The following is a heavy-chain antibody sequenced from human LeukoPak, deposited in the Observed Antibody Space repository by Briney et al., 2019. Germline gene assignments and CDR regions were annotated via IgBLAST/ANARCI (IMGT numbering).Heavy chain of an antibody. V-gene: IGHV3-23*01. CDR2: ISGSVGST. CDR3: ARGGYGDLRVLPFDY. CDR1: GFTFSSYA. Sequence: GGSLRLSCAASGFTFSSYAMSWVRQAPGKGLEWVSAISGSVGSTYYADSVKGRFTISRDNSKNTLYLQMNSLRAEDTAVYYCARGGYGDLRVLPFDYWGQGTLDTVSS. J-gene: IGHJ4*02. D-gene: IGHD4-17*01.